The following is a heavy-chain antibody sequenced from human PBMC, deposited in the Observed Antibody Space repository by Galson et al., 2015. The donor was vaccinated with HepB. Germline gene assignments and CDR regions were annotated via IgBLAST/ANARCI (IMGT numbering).Heavy chain of an antibody. V-gene: IGHV3-7*03. CDR2: IKQDGSEK. J-gene: IGHJ4*02. CDR3: ARGWDTDVTSNFDY. CDR1: GFTFSSYW. D-gene: IGHD5-18*01. Sequence: SLRLSCAASGFTFSSYWMSWVRQAPGRGLEWVANIKQDGSEKYYVDSVEGRFTVSRDNAKKTLYLDMNALSVEDTAVYYCARGWDTDVTSNFDYWGQGALVTVSS.